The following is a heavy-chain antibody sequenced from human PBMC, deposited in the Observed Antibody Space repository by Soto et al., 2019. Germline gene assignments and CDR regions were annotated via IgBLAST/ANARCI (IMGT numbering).Heavy chain of an antibody. CDR1: GGSISSGSYY. Sequence: SETLSLTCTVSGGSISSGSYYWSWIRQHPGKGLEWIGYIYYSGSTYYNPSLKSRVTISVDTSKNQFSLKLSSVTAADTAVYYCAREKGGYSYGEGDNWFYPWGQGTLVTVSS. CDR2: IYYSGST. V-gene: IGHV4-31*03. J-gene: IGHJ5*02. D-gene: IGHD5-18*01. CDR3: AREKGGYSYGEGDNWFYP.